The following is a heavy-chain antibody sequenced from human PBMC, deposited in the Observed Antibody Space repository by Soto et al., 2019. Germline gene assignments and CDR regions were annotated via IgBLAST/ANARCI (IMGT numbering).Heavy chain of an antibody. D-gene: IGHD6-13*01. CDR3: AAGEASSRNLAPYYLDF. CDR1: GGSVRNYL. J-gene: IGHJ4*02. CDR2: IHYSGTT. V-gene: IGHV4-59*02. Sequence: KPXXTLSLTCTVSGGSVRNYLWTWIRQPPGKGLEWIGYIHYSGTTSFFPSYNPSLRSRVTISEYTSKNQFSLKLLSVSTADTAVYFCAAGEASSRNLAPYYLDFWGQGTLVTVSS.